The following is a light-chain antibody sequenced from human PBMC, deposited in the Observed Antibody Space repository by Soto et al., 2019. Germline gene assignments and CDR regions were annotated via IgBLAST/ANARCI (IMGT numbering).Light chain of an antibody. V-gene: IGKV1-5*01. Sequence: DIQMTQSPSTLSASVGDRVTITCRASQSISSWLSWYQQKPGKAPKLLIYDASSLESGVPSRFSGSGNGTEFTLTISSLQPDDFATYYCQQYNSYSMYTFGQGTKLEIK. J-gene: IGKJ2*01. CDR1: QSISSW. CDR3: QQYNSYSMYT. CDR2: DAS.